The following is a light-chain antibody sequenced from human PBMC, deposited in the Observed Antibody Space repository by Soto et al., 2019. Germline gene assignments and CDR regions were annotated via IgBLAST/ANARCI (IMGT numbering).Light chain of an antibody. V-gene: IGLV2-14*01. CDR3: TSFTTMSTWV. J-gene: IGLJ3*02. Sequence: QSALTQPASVSGSPGQSITISCTGTSSDVGGYNYVSWFQQHPGKAPKLKIYEVSNRPSGVSNRFSGSKSGNTASLTISELQAEDEADYYCTSFTTMSTWVFGGGTELTVL. CDR1: SSDVGGYNY. CDR2: EVS.